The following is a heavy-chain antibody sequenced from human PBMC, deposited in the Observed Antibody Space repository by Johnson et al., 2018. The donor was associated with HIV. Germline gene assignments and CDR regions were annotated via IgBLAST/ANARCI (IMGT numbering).Heavy chain of an antibody. Sequence: VQLVESGGGLVQPGGSLRLSCAASGFTFSSYWMSWVRQAPGKGLEWVANIKQDGGDKYYVDSVKGRFTISRDNAKNSLYLQMNSLRAEDTAVYYCARFVLPPNGYNWGFDIWGQGTMVTVSS. D-gene: IGHD5-24*01. CDR2: IKQDGGDK. J-gene: IGHJ3*02. V-gene: IGHV3-7*01. CDR1: GFTFSSYW. CDR3: ARFVLPPNGYNWGFDI.